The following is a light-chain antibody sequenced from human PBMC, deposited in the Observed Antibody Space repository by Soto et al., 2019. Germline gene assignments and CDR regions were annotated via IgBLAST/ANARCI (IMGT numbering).Light chain of an antibody. CDR2: GVS. V-gene: IGKV3-20*01. J-gene: IGKJ1*01. CDR3: HQYGSSPRT. Sequence: EIVLTQSPGTLSLSPGERATLSCRASQSLSSSYLAWYQQKPGQAPRLLGYGVSNRATGIPDRFSGSGSGTDFTLTISRLEPEDFAVYYCHQYGSSPRTFGQGTKVEI. CDR1: QSLSSSY.